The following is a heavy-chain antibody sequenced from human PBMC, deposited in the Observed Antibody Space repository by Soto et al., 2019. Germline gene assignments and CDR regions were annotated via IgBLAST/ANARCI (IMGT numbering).Heavy chain of an antibody. CDR2: ISYDGSNK. CDR1: GFTFSSYA. V-gene: IGHV3-30-3*01. J-gene: IGHJ4*02. D-gene: IGHD5-12*01. CDR3: ARGGGYDYNGGFDY. Sequence: QVQLVESGGGVVQPGRSLRLSCAASGFTFSSYAMHWVRQAPGKGLEWVAVISYDGSNKYYADSVKGRFTISRDNSKNTPYLQMNSLRAEDTAVYYCARGGGYDYNGGFDYWGQGTLVTVSS.